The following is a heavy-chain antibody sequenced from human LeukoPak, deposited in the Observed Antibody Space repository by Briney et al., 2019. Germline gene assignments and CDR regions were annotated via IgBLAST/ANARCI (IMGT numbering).Heavy chain of an antibody. J-gene: IGHJ5*02. CDR3: ARDGGIVVVPAEGWFDP. D-gene: IGHD2-2*01. Sequence: ASVKVSCKASGYTFTSYYMHWVRQAPGQGLEWMGIINPSGGSTSYAQKFQGRVTMTGDTSTSTVYMELSSLRSEDTAVYYCARDGGIVVVPAEGWFDPWGQGTLVTVSS. V-gene: IGHV1-46*01. CDR2: INPSGGST. CDR1: GYTFTSYY.